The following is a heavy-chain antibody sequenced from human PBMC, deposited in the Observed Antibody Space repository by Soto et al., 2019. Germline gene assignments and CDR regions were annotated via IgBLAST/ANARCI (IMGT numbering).Heavy chain of an antibody. CDR3: ARVQQLAGYFYYYLDV. D-gene: IGHD6-13*01. CDR1: GYTFTNYG. V-gene: IGHV1-18*01. CDR2: ISAYNGNT. Sequence: VQLLQSGAEVKKPGASVKVSCKASGYTFTNYGITWVRQAPGQGLEWMGWISAYNGNTHYTQRLQARVTMTTDTSTSTAYMELRGLRSDDTAVYYCARVQQLAGYFYYYLDVWGKGTTVTVSS. J-gene: IGHJ6*03.